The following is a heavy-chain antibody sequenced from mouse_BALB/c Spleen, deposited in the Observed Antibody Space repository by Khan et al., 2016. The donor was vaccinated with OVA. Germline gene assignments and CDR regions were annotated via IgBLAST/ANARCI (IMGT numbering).Heavy chain of an antibody. CDR2: INTYTGEP. CDR3: TRFHGGF. CDR1: GYTFTNYV. Sequence: QIQLVQSGPELKKPGETVKISCKASGYTFTNYVMNWVKQAPGKGLKGMGWINTYTGEPTYADDFKGRFAFSSATSDSTAYLQIRNLKNEDTATYFCTRFHGGFWGQGTTLTVSS. V-gene: IGHV9-3-1*01. J-gene: IGHJ2*01.